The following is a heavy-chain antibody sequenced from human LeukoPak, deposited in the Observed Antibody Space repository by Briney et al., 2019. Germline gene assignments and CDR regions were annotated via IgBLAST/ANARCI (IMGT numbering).Heavy chain of an antibody. CDR1: GFTVSNCG. D-gene: IGHD3-10*01. CDR2: ISEGGT. Sequence: GGSLRLSCAASGFTVSNCGLSWVRQAPGKGLEWVSAISEGGTYHADSMKGRFTISRDNSKNTLYLQMNSLRAEDTALYYCAKDRGPFAVVPDYWGQGTLVTVSS. J-gene: IGHJ4*02. CDR3: AKDRGPFAVVPDY. V-gene: IGHV3-23*01.